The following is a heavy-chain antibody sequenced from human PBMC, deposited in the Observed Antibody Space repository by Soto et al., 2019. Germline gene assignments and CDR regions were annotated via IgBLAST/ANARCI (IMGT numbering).Heavy chain of an antibody. CDR3: ARTSGVVFDL. CDR2: VKQDGSDK. V-gene: IGHV3-7*01. J-gene: IGHJ3*01. CDR1: GFTFSGYW. D-gene: IGHD3-10*01. Sequence: EVQLVESGGGLVQPGGSLRLSCIASGFTFSGYWMSWVRQTPGKGLEWVANVKQDGSDKQYVASVRGRLTISRDNAKNSVFLQMNFLRAEDTAVYYCARTSGVVFDLWGQGTMVTVSS.